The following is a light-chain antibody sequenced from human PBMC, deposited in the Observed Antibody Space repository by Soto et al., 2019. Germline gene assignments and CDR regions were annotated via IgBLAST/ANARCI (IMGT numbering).Light chain of an antibody. V-gene: IGLV1-40*01. CDR3: QSYDSSLSAWV. CDR2: GNT. J-gene: IGLJ3*02. Sequence: QSVLTQPPSVSGAPGQRVTISCTASSSNIGAGYDVHWYQQLPGTAPKLLIYGNTNRPSGVPDRFSGSKSDTSASLAITGLQAEDEADYYCQSYDSSLSAWVFGGGTKLTVL. CDR1: SSNIGAGYD.